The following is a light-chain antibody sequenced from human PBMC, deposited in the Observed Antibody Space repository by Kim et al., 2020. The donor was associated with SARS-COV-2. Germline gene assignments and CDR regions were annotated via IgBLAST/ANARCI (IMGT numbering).Light chain of an antibody. CDR2: YDS. Sequence: PGKSARVTSGGNNIGSRSVRWYQQKPGQAPVLVIYYDSDRPSGIPERFSGSNSGNTATLTISRVEAGDEADYYCQVWDSSSDHRVFGGGTQLTVL. J-gene: IGLJ3*02. CDR1: NIGSRS. CDR3: QVWDSSSDHRV. V-gene: IGLV3-21*04.